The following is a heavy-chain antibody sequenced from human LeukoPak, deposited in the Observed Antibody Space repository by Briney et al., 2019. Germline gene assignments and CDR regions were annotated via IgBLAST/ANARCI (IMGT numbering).Heavy chain of an antibody. J-gene: IGHJ4*02. CDR1: GYSISSGYY. Sequence: SETLSLTCTASGYSISSGYYWGWIRQPPGKGLEWIGSIYHSGSTYYNPSLKSRVTISVDTSKNQFSLKLSSVTAADTAVYYCATASSSWSLYFDYWGQGTLVTVSS. D-gene: IGHD6-13*01. CDR3: ATASSSWSLYFDY. CDR2: IYHSGST. V-gene: IGHV4-38-2*02.